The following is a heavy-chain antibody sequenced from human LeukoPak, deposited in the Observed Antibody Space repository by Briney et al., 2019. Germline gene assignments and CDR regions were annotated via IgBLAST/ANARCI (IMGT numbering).Heavy chain of an antibody. J-gene: IGHJ4*02. CDR2: IHPSGIT. CDR3: ARGQDAFKTGY. V-gene: IGHV4-31*03. Sequence: SETLSLTCTVSGGSLTIGHYYWTWIRQHPGKGLEWIGYIHPSGITDYNPSLQSRVTMSLDTSQNQFSLKLTSVTAADTAIYYCARGQDAFKTGYWGQGTLDTVSS. D-gene: IGHD5-24*01. CDR1: GGSLTIGHYY.